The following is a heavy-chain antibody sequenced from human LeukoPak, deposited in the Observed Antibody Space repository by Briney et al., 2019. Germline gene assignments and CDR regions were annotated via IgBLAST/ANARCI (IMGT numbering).Heavy chain of an antibody. D-gene: IGHD3-10*01. J-gene: IGHJ4*02. Sequence: PSETLSLTCTVSGGSISSYYWSWIRQPPGKGLEWIGYIYYSGSTNYNPSLKSRVTISVDTSKNQFSLKLSSVTAADTAVYYCARVFGDGSGLDYWGQGTLVTVSS. CDR2: IYYSGST. CDR3: ARVFGDGSGLDY. V-gene: IGHV4-59*12. CDR1: GGSISSYY.